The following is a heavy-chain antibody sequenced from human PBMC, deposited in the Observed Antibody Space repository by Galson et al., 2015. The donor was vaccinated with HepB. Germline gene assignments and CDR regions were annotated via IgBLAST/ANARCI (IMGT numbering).Heavy chain of an antibody. CDR3: ASSSSWYEPPDY. V-gene: IGHV3-30-3*01. Sequence: SLRLSCAASGFTFSSYAMHWVRQAPGKGLEWVAVISYDGSNKYYADSVKGRFTISRDNSKNTLYLQMNSLRAEDTAVYYCASSSSWYEPPDYWGQGTLVTVSS. J-gene: IGHJ4*02. CDR2: ISYDGSNK. CDR1: GFTFSSYA. D-gene: IGHD6-13*01.